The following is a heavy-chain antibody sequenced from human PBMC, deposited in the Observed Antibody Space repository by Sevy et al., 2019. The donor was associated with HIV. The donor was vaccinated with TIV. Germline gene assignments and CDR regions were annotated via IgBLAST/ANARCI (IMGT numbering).Heavy chain of an antibody. Sequence: SETLSLTCTVSGGPISSYYWSWIRQPPGKKLEWIGYIHYSGSTKYNPSLNSRVTMSVDTSKNQFSLKLTSVTAADTAVYYCARAPPVRSGDDSLNWFDPWGQGTPVTVSS. CDR1: GGPISSYY. V-gene: IGHV4-59*01. CDR3: ARAPPVRSGDDSLNWFDP. CDR2: IHYSGST. J-gene: IGHJ5*02. D-gene: IGHD5-12*01.